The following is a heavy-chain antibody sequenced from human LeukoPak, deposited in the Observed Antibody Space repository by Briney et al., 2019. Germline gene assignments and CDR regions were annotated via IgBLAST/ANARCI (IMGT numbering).Heavy chain of an antibody. Sequence: PSETLSLTCTVSGGSISSYYWSWIRQPPGKGLEWIGYIYYSVSNNYNPSLKSRVTISVDTSKNQFSLKLSSVTAADTAVYYCARHSSRSYYYGSGSYSDQWFDPWGQGTLVTVSS. J-gene: IGHJ5*02. CDR1: GGSISSYY. CDR2: IYYSVSN. D-gene: IGHD3-10*01. CDR3: ARHSSRSYYYGSGSYSDQWFDP. V-gene: IGHV4-59*08.